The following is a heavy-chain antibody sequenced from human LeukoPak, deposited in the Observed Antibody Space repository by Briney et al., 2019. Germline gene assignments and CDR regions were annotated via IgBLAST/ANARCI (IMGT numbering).Heavy chain of an antibody. CDR3: AKNEWLRFLPV. CDR1: GFTFSSYA. Sequence: GGSLRLSCAASGFTFSSYAMSWVRQAPEKGLEWVSAISGSGGSTYYADSVKGRFTTSRDNSKNTLYLQMNSLRAEDTAVYYCAKNEWLRFLPVWGQGTLVTVSS. CDR2: ISGSGGST. V-gene: IGHV3-23*01. D-gene: IGHD5-12*01. J-gene: IGHJ4*02.